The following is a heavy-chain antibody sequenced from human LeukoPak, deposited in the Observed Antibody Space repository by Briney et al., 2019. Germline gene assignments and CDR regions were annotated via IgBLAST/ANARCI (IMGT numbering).Heavy chain of an antibody. J-gene: IGHJ4*02. V-gene: IGHV1-18*01. D-gene: IGHD4-11*01. CDR3: ARDRSNSDY. CDR2: VTTSKGKT. Sequence: ASVKVSCKASGYTFTNYGISWVRQAPGQGLEWMGWVTTSKGKTNYAQKFEGRVTMTRDTSTSTAYMELRSLTSDDTAVYYCARDRSNSDYWGQGTLVTVPA. CDR1: GYTFTNYG.